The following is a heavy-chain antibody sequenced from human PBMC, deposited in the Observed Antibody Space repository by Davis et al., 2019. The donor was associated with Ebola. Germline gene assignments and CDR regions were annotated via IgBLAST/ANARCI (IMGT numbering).Heavy chain of an antibody. V-gene: IGHV3-74*03. J-gene: IGHJ2*01. CDR3: TRHVSGDFWYFDL. Sequence: PGGSLRLSCSAPGFRFSDYWMHWVRHAPGQGLEWISRIDLGGGSTLYADSVKGRFTISRDNSKSTLYLQMDRLSTEDTAVYYCTRHVSGDFWYFDLWGRGTLVTVSS. CDR1: GFRFSDYW. D-gene: IGHD4-17*01. CDR2: IDLGGGST.